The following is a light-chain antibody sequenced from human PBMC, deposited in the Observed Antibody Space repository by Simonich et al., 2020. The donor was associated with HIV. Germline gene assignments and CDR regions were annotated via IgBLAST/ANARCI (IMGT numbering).Light chain of an antibody. Sequence: IVMTQSPATLSVSPGERATLSCRASQSVRTNVAWYQQKPGQAPRLLIFDASTRATGITARFSGRGSGTEFTLTISSLQSEDFAVYYCQQYYDWYTFGQGTKLEIK. CDR1: QSVRTN. V-gene: IGKV3-15*01. CDR2: DAS. J-gene: IGKJ2*01. CDR3: QQYYDWYT.